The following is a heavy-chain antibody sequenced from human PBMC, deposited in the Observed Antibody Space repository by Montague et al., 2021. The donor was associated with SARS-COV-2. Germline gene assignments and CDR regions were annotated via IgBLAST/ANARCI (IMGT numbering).Heavy chain of an antibody. D-gene: IGHD3-22*01. CDR2: INHSGST. CDR3: ARGHQGTTMVVVVMIGEKYYFDY. Sequence: SETLSLTCAVYGGSFSGYYWSWIRQPPGKGLEWIGEINHSGSTNYNPPLKSRVTLSVDTSKNQFSLKLSSVTAADTAVYYCARGHQGTTMVVVVMIGEKYYFDYWGQGTLVTVSS. CDR1: GGSFSGYY. J-gene: IGHJ4*02. V-gene: IGHV4-34*01.